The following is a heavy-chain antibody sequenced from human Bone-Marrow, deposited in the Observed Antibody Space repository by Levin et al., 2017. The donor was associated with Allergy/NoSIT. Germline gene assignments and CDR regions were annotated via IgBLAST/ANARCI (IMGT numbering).Heavy chain of an antibody. CDR3: ARGPYYYDRAFDI. CDR1: GYTFTDYY. Sequence: GESLKISCKASGYTFTDYYMNWVRQAPGQGLEWMGWINPNSGGTDYAQKFQGRVTMTRDTSISTAYMELSGLRSDDTAVYYCARGPYYYDRAFDIWGQGTMVTVSS. J-gene: IGHJ3*02. CDR2: INPNSGGT. V-gene: IGHV1-2*02. D-gene: IGHD3-22*01.